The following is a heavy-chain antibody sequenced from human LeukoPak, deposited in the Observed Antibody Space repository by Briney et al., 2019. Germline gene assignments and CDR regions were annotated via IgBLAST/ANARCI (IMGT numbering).Heavy chain of an antibody. Sequence: GGSLRLSCAASGFTFSSYWMSWVRQAPGKGLEWVANIKQDGSEKYYVDSVKGRFTISRDNAKNSLYLQMNRLRAEDTAVYYCARDRSGLYYYYYMDVWGKGTTVTVSS. CDR1: GFTFSSYW. CDR2: IKQDGSEK. D-gene: IGHD3/OR15-3a*01. J-gene: IGHJ6*03. V-gene: IGHV3-7*01. CDR3: ARDRSGLYYYYYMDV.